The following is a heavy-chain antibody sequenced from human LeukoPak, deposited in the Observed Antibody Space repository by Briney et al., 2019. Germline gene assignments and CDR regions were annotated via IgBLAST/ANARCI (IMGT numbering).Heavy chain of an antibody. CDR3: AELGITMIGGV. J-gene: IGHJ6*04. D-gene: IGHD3-10*02. CDR2: ISGSNSYI. CDR1: GFTFSSYS. V-gene: IGHV3-21*01. Sequence: GGTLRLSCAASGFTFSSYSMNWVRQAPGKGLEWVSSISGSNSYIYYADSMKGRFTISRDNAKNSLYLQMNSLRAEDTAVYYCAELGITMIGGVWGKGTTVTISS.